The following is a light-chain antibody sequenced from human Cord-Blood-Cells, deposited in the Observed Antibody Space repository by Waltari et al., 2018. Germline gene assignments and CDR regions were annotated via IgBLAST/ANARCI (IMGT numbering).Light chain of an antibody. Sequence: QSALTQPASVSGSPGQPITISCTGPSSDVGSYKLVSWYQQHPGKAPKLMIYEVSKRPSGVSNRFSGSKSGNTASLTISGLQAEDEADYYCCSYAGSSTFVFGGGTKLTVL. CDR1: SSDVGSYKL. CDR3: CSYAGSSTFV. J-gene: IGLJ2*01. CDR2: EVS. V-gene: IGLV2-23*02.